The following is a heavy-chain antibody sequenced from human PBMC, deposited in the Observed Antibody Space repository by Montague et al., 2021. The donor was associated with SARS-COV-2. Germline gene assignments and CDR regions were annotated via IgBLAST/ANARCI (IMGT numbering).Heavy chain of an antibody. V-gene: IGHV4-34*01. CDR1: GGSFSGYY. CDR3: ARWDPQTLTLIGLRGKSASDY. D-gene: IGHD4-23*01. CDR2: INHSGTT. Sequence: ETLSLTCAVYGGSFSGYYWAWIRQSPGKGLEWIAEINHSGTTNYNFNPSLRSRVTISVDTSKGQFSLKLGSVTAADTGVYYCARWDPQTLTLIGLRGKSASDYWGQGTLVTVSS. J-gene: IGHJ4*02.